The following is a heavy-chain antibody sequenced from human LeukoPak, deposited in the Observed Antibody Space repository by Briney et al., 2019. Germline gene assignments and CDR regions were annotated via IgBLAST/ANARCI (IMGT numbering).Heavy chain of an antibody. CDR2: ISYDGSNK. D-gene: IGHD6-13*01. CDR3: AKGPGYSSSWYRWFDP. J-gene: IGHJ5*02. Sequence: GGSLRLSCAASGFTYSSYGMHWVRQAPGKGLEWVAVISYDGSNKYYADSVKGRFTISRDNSKNTLYLQMNSLRAEDTALYYCAKGPGYSSSWYRWFDPWGQGTLVTVSS. CDR1: GFTYSSYG. V-gene: IGHV3-30*18.